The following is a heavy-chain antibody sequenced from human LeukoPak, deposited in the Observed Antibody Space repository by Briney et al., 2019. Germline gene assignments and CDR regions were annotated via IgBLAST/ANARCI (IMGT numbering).Heavy chain of an antibody. CDR1: GFTFSDYY. Sequence: GGSLRLSCAASGFTFSDYYMSWIRQAPGKGLEWVSYISSSGSTIYYADSVKGRFTISRDNAKNSLYLQMNSLRAEDTAVYYCASARSSGWYRGAFDIWGQGTMVTVSS. J-gene: IGHJ3*02. V-gene: IGHV3-11*01. CDR2: ISSSGSTI. D-gene: IGHD6-19*01. CDR3: ASARSSGWYRGAFDI.